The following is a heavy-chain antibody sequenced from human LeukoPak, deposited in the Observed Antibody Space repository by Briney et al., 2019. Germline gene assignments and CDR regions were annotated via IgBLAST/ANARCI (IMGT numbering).Heavy chain of an antibody. CDR2: IYYSGST. CDR1: GGSISSYY. V-gene: IGHV4-59*01. D-gene: IGHD3-3*01. J-gene: IGHJ6*03. Sequence: SETLSLTCTVSGGSISSYYWSWIRQPPGKGLERIGYIYYSGSTNYNPSLKSRVTISVDTSKNQFSLKLSSVTAADTAVYYCARGVTIFGVVTPRYYYYMDVWGKGTTVTVSS. CDR3: ARGVTIFGVVTPRYYYYMDV.